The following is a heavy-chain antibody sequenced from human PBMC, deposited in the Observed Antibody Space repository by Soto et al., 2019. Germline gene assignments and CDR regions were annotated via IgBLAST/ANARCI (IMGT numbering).Heavy chain of an antibody. CDR3: ASGPNYDFWSGYRPPYYYYGMDV. CDR2: IYCSGST. V-gene: IGHV4-59*01. Sequence: QVQLQESGPGLVKPSETLSLTCTVSGGSISSYYWSWIRQPPGKGLEWIGYIYCSGSTNYNPSLKSRVTISVDTSKNQFSLKLSSVTAADTAVYYCASGPNYDFWSGYRPPYYYYGMDVWGQGTTVTVSS. J-gene: IGHJ6*02. D-gene: IGHD3-3*01. CDR1: GGSISSYY.